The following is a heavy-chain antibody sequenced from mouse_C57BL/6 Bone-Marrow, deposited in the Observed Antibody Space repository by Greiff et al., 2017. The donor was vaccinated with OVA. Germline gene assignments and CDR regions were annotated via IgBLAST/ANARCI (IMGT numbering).Heavy chain of an antibody. CDR1: GYTFTSYG. V-gene: IGHV1-81*01. J-gene: IGHJ1*03. CDR3: ARPFVTTVVSDWYFDV. CDR2: IYPRSGNT. D-gene: IGHD1-1*01. Sequence: QVQLKESGAELARPGASVKLSCKASGYTFTSYGISWVKQRTGQGLEWIGEIYPRSGNTYYNEKFKGKATLTADKSSSTAYMELRSLTSEDSAVYFCARPFVTTVVSDWYFDVWGTGTTVTVSS.